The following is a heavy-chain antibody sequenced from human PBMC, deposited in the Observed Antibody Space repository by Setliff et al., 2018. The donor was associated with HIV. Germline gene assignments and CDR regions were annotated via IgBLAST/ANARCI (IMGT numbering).Heavy chain of an antibody. Sequence: VKVSCKASGYTFTDYYLHWVRQAPGQGLEWMGWINPNNDDTKSAQKFQGRVTMTRDTSISTAYMELSSLRSDDTAVYYCARDRLPKWGSHYTYWGQGTMVTVSS. J-gene: IGHJ4*02. V-gene: IGHV1-2*02. D-gene: IGHD3-3*01. CDR1: GYTFTDYY. CDR3: ARDRLPKWGSHYTY. CDR2: INPNNDDT.